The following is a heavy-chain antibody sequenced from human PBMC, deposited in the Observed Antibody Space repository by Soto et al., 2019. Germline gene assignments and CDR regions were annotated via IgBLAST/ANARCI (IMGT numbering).Heavy chain of an antibody. J-gene: IGHJ4*02. CDR2: IKQDGSEK. D-gene: IGHD5-12*01. Sequence: GGSLRLSCAASGFTFSSYWMSWVRQAPGKGLEWVANIKQDGSEKYYVDSVKGRFTISRDKAKNSLYRQMNSLRAEDTAVYYCARDGGLVEMATIFDYWGQGTLVTVSS. V-gene: IGHV3-7*05. CDR3: ARDGGLVEMATIFDY. CDR1: GFTFSSYW.